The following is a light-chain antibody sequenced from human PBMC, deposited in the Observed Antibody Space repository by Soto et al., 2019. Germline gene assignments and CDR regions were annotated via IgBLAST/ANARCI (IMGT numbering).Light chain of an antibody. J-gene: IGLJ1*01. Sequence: QSALTQPASVSGSPGQSITISCTATSSDVGDYKYVSWYQQHPGKAPKLMIYDVSRRPSGVSNRFSGSKSGNTASLTISGLQAEDDADYYCDSYIGTNTYVFGTGTKLTVL. V-gene: IGLV2-14*01. CDR3: DSYIGTNTYV. CDR1: SSDVGDYKY. CDR2: DVS.